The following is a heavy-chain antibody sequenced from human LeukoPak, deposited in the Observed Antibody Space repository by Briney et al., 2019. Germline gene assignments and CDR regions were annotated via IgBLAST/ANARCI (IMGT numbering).Heavy chain of an antibody. Sequence: ASVKVSCKASGYTLISYGINWVRHAPGQGLEWLGWITPYNGNTNYAQKFQGRFTMSTDISTNTAYMELRSLTSDDTAMYYCARLGDDYGEYFNWLDPWGQGTLVTVPS. D-gene: IGHD4-17*01. V-gene: IGHV1-18*01. CDR3: ARLGDDYGEYFNWLDP. CDR1: GYTLISYG. J-gene: IGHJ5*02. CDR2: ITPYNGNT.